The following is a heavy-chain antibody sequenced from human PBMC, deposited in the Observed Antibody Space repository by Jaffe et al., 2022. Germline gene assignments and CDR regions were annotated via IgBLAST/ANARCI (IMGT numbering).Heavy chain of an antibody. Sequence: QVQLQESGPGLVKPSETLSLTCAVSGYSISSGYYWGWIRQPPGKGLEWIGSIYHSGSTYYNPSLKSRVTISVDTSKNQFSLKLSSVTAADTAVYYCARVEGAAAGPWDFDYWGQGTLVTVSS. CDR3: ARVEGAAAGPWDFDY. CDR1: GYSISSGYY. CDR2: IYHSGST. D-gene: IGHD6-13*01. J-gene: IGHJ4*02. V-gene: IGHV4-38-2*01.